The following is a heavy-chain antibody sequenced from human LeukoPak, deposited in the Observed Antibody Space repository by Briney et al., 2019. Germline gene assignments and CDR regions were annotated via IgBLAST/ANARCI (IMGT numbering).Heavy chain of an antibody. D-gene: IGHD1-26*01. J-gene: IGHJ6*02. V-gene: IGHV1-69*01. CDR2: INPIFGTA. CDR1: GGTFSSYA. Sequence: SVKVSCKASGGTFSSYAISWVRQAPGQGLEWMGGINPIFGTANYAQKFQGRVTITADESTSTAYMELSSLRSEDTAVYYCARLVGATGYYYYGMDVWGQGTTVTVSS. CDR3: ARLVGATGYYYYGMDV.